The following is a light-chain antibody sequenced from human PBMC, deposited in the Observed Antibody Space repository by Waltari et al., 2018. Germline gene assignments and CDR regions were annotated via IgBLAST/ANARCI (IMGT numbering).Light chain of an antibody. CDR2: GVS. J-gene: IGLJ1*01. CDR1: NSTIGPYSL. CDR3: ASWDDSHYV. Sequence: QSALTQPAAVSGSPGQSIPISCTGSNSTIGPYSLVSWFQHRPGNAPNLLIYGVSQRPSGVSVRFSGSKSGNTASLAISGLRSEDEAIYYCASWDDSHYVFGTGTKVTVL. V-gene: IGLV2-14*02.